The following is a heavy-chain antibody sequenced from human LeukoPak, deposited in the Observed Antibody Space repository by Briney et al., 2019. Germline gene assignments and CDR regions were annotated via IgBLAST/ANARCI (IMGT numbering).Heavy chain of an antibody. CDR1: GGSFSGYY. J-gene: IGHJ5*02. CDR2: INHSGST. D-gene: IGHD1-26*01. V-gene: IGHV4-34*01. Sequence: NPSETLSLTCAVYGGSFSGYYWSWIRQPPGKGLEWIGEINHSGSTNYNPSLKSRVTISVDTSKNQFSLKLRSVTAADTAVYYCARGKLSGSYNWFDPWGQGTLVTVSS. CDR3: ARGKLSGSYNWFDP.